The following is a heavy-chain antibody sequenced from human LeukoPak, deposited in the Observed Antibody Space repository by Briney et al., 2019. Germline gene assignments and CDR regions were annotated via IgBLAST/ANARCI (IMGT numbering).Heavy chain of an antibody. CDR3: ARKLGTADDY. Sequence: PGGSLRLSCAASGFTVSTNYMSWVRQSPGKGLEWVSVIYSGGSPYYADSVKGRFTISRDNSKNTLYLQMNSLRVEDTAMYYCARKLGTADDYWGQGTLVTVSS. CDR2: IYSGGSP. J-gene: IGHJ4*02. V-gene: IGHV3-53*01. D-gene: IGHD7-27*01. CDR1: GFTVSTNY.